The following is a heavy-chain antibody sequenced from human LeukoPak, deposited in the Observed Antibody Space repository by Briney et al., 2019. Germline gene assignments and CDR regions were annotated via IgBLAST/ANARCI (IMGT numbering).Heavy chain of an antibody. V-gene: IGHV4-4*07. CDR3: ARMGYYYDSSGYWEYFQH. Sequence: PSETLSLTCTVSGGSISSYYWSWIRQPAGKGLERIGRIYTSGSTNYNPSLKSRVTMSVDTSKNQFSLKLSSVTAADTAVYYCARMGYYYDSSGYWEYFQHWGQGTLVTVSS. CDR1: GGSISSYY. CDR2: IYTSGST. D-gene: IGHD3-22*01. J-gene: IGHJ1*01.